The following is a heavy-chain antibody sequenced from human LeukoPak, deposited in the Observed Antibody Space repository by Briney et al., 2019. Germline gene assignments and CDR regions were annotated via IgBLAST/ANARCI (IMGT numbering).Heavy chain of an antibody. D-gene: IGHD3-22*01. V-gene: IGHV3-30*18. CDR1: GFTFSSYG. Sequence: GGSLRLSCAASGFTFSSYGMHWVRQAPGKGLKWVAVISYDGSNKYYADSVKGRFTISRDNSKNTLYLQMNSLRAEDTAVYYCAKVPIYDSSGYPLDYWGQGTLVTFSS. CDR2: ISYDGSNK. CDR3: AKVPIYDSSGYPLDY. J-gene: IGHJ4*02.